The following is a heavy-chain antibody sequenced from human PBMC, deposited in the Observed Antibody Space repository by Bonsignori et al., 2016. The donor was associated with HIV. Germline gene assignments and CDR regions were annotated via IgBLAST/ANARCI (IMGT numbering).Heavy chain of an antibody. D-gene: IGHD3-22*01. CDR3: ARGNNSTGYGLCDY. V-gene: IGHV4-34*01. Sequence: WIRQPPGKGLEWIGEINHSGRTNYTPSLTSRVTISVDTSKNQFSLKLSSVTAADTAVYYCARGNNSTGYGLCDYWGQGTLVTVPQ. J-gene: IGHJ4*02. CDR2: INHSGRT.